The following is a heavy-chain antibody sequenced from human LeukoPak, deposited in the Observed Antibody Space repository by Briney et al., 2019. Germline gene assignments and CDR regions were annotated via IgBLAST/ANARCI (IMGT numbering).Heavy chain of an antibody. D-gene: IGHD1-1*01. CDR3: ARDDYNTLGYNFHH. CDR1: GFTSADHA. CDR2: INWNNDGI. J-gene: IGHJ1*01. V-gene: IGHV3-9*02. Sequence: GGSLRLSCVASGFTSADHAMHWVRRAPGQGLEWVTGINWNNDGIVYAASVKGRFTVSRDNAKNTLYLQMNGLRPEDTAFYYCARDDYNTLGYNFHHWGQGTLVTVSS.